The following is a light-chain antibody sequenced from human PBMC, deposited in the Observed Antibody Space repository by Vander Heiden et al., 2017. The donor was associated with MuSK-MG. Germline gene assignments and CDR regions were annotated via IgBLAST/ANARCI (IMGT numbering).Light chain of an antibody. CDR2: TLS. Sequence: DIVMTQSPLSLPISCRSSQSLWDSDDGNIYLDWYLRKPGQSPQLLIHTLSYRASAVPDRFSGSGSGTNFTLKIIRVQAEDVGIYYCKLRTKYPPTFGGGTRVEMK. CDR3: KLRTKYPPT. J-gene: IGKJ4*01. CDR1: QSLWDSDDGNIY. V-gene: IGKV2-40*01.